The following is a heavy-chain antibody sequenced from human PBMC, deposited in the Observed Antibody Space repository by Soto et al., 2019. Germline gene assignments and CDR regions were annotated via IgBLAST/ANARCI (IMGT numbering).Heavy chain of an antibody. Sequence: GGSLRLSCSVSGFTFSNFAMHWVRQAPGKGLEYVSGITSDGDRTWHADSVKDRFTISRDNSKNTLYLQMSSLRVEDTAIYYCVKGNQLLRYYFEFWGPGTLVTVSS. CDR2: ITSDGDRT. J-gene: IGHJ4*01. CDR3: VKGNQLLRYYFEF. V-gene: IGHV3-64D*06. D-gene: IGHD2-15*01. CDR1: GFTFSNFA.